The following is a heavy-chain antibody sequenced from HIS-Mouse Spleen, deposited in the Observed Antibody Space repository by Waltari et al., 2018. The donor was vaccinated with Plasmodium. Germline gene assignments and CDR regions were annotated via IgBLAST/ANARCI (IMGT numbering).Heavy chain of an antibody. Sequence: QVQLQQWGAGLLKPSETLSLTCAVYGGSFSGYYWSWIRQPPGKGLEWIGEINHSGSTNDNPSLKSRVTISVDTAKNQFSLKLSSVTAADTVVYYCARGPGYSSGWYYFDYWGQGTLVTVSS. CDR2: INHSGST. CDR1: GGSFSGYY. J-gene: IGHJ4*02. V-gene: IGHV4-34*01. CDR3: ARGPGYSSGWYYFDY. D-gene: IGHD6-19*01.